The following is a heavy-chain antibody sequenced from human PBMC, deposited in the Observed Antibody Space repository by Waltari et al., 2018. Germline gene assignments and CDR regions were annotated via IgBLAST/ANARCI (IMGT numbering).Heavy chain of an antibody. CDR1: GFTFSDST. J-gene: IGHJ4*02. D-gene: IGHD3-16*01. CDR2: IRSKANSYAT. Sequence: EVQLVESGGGLVQPGGALKISCEASGFTFSDSTIYWVRQASGKGLEWVGRIRSKANSYATAYAASVKGRFTISRDDSKNTAYLQMNSLKTEDTAVYYCTSTPLAGYWGQGSLVTVSS. V-gene: IGHV3-73*01. CDR3: TSTPLAGY.